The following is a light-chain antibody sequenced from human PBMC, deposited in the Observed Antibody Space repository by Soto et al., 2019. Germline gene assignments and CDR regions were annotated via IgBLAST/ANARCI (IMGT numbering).Light chain of an antibody. CDR1: QSVSSN. J-gene: IGKJ2*02. V-gene: IGKV3-15*01. Sequence: EIVMTQSPATLSVSPGERATLSCRASQSVSSNLAWYQQKPGQAPRLLIYGASTRATGIPARFSGSGSGTEFTLTISSLQSEDFAVYYCQQYNNWPPCTFGQGNKREIK. CDR3: QQYNNWPPCT. CDR2: GAS.